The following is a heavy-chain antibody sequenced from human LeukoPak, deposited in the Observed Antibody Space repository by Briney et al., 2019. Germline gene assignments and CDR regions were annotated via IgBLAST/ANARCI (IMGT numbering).Heavy chain of an antibody. D-gene: IGHD3-22*01. CDR2: IRFDGTSE. J-gene: IGHJ4*02. CDR1: GFTFSNFG. V-gene: IGHV3-30*02. Sequence: GGSLRLSCAASGFTFSNFGMHWVRQAPGKGLEWVAFIRFDGTSEFYADSVKARFTISRDNSKNTLYLQMNSLRAEDTAVYYCAKDRAYYYDSSGYFDYWGQGTLVTVSS. CDR3: AKDRAYYYDSSGYFDY.